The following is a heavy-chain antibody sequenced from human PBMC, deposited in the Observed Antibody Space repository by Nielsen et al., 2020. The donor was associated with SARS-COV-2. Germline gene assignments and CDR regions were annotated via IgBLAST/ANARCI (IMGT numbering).Heavy chain of an antibody. D-gene: IGHD5-12*01. J-gene: IGHJ4*02. V-gene: IGHV4-61*01. CDR2: IYYSGST. Sequence: SETLSLTCTVSGGSVSSGSYYWSWIRQPPGKGLEWIGYIYYSGSTNYNPSLKSRVTISVDTSKNQFSLKLSSVTAADTAVYYCARGGIVAKYYFDYWGQGTLVTVSS. CDR1: GGSVSSGSYY. CDR3: ARGGIVAKYYFDY.